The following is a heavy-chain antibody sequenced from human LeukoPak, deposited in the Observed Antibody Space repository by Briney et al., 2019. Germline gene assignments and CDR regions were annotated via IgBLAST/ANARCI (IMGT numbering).Heavy chain of an antibody. J-gene: IGHJ4*02. CDR2: INPNSGDT. D-gene: IGHD4-11*01. CDR3: ARSHDYSNYIFEF. CDR1: GGTFSSYA. Sequence: GASVKVSCKASGGTFSSYAISWVRQAPGQGLEWMGWINPNSGDTGSPQNFQGRVTITRNTSITTAYMELNSLRSEDTAVYYCARSHDYSNYIFEFWGQGTLVTVSS. V-gene: IGHV1-8*03.